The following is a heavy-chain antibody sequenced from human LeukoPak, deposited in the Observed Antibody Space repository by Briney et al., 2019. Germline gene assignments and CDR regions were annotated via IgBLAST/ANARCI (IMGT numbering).Heavy chain of an antibody. CDR3: ARDQNDFWSGYSAFDY. V-gene: IGHV3-21*01. CDR1: RFAFSSYT. CDR2: IGGTSRYI. D-gene: IGHD3-3*01. Sequence: GGSLRLSCAASRFAFSSYTMNWVRQAPGKWLEWVSSIGGTSRYIYYADSVKGRFTISRDNARNSLYLQMNSLRAEDTAVYYCARDQNDFWSGYSAFDYWGQGTLVTVPS. J-gene: IGHJ4*02.